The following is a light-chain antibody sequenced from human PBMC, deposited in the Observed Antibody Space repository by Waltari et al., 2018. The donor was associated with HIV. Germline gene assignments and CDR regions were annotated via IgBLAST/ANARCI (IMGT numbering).Light chain of an antibody. CDR3: GTWDTSLTAGV. Sequence: QSVLTQPPSVSAASGQKVSISCSGSSSNIETNYVSWYQQVPGTAPKLLIYDNNKRPSGIPDRFSGSKSGTSATLDIAGLQLGDEADYYCGTWDTSLTAGVFGGGTHLTVL. V-gene: IGLV1-51*01. J-gene: IGLJ3*02. CDR2: DNN. CDR1: SSNIETNY.